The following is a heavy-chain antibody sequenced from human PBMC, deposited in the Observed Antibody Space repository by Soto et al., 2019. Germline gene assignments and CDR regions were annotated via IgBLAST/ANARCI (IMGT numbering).Heavy chain of an antibody. CDR1: GSTFTAYT. V-gene: IGHV1-3*01. J-gene: IGHJ4*02. Sequence: ASVKVSCKASGSTFTAYTIHWVLQAPGQSLEWMGWINAANGATKYSEKFQGRVTITRDTSARTAYMDLSSLSSKDTAVYFCARVSFETSGFADYWGQGTLVTFSS. CDR3: ARVSFETSGFADY. D-gene: IGHD5-12*01. CDR2: INAANGAT.